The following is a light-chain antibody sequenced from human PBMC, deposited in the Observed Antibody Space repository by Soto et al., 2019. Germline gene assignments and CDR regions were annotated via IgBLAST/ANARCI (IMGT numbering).Light chain of an antibody. J-gene: IGLJ1*01. CDR3: SSYAGSLSLYV. CDR1: ISDVGGYNY. Sequence: QSALTQPASVSGSPGQSITISCTGTISDVGGYNYVSWYQHHPGKAPTLIIYEVSNRPSGVSNRFSGSKSGNTASLTTSGLQAEDEADYYCSSYAGSLSLYVFGPGTKVTVL. V-gene: IGLV2-14*01. CDR2: EVS.